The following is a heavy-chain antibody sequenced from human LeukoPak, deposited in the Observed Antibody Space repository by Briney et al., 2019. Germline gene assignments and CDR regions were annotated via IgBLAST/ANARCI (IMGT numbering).Heavy chain of an antibody. Sequence: ASVKVSCKASGYTFTGYYMHWVRQAPGRGLEWMGWINPNSGGTNYAQKFQGRVTMTRDTSISTAYMELSRLRSDDTAVYYCARGGVRDSSSIVYWGQGTLVTVSS. D-gene: IGHD6-6*01. CDR2: INPNSGGT. CDR3: ARGGVRDSSSIVY. CDR1: GYTFTGYY. V-gene: IGHV1-2*02. J-gene: IGHJ4*02.